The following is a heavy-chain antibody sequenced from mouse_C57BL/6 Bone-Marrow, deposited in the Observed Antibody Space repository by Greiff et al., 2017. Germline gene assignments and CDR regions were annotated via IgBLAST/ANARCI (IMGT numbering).Heavy chain of an antibody. CDR1: GFTFTDYY. CDR2: IRNKANGYTT. CDR3: ARYKDDGYYAMDY. V-gene: IGHV7-3*01. D-gene: IGHD2-3*01. Sequence: EVQLVESGGGLVQPGGSLSLSCAASGFTFTDYYMSWVRQPPGKALEWLGFIRNKANGYTTEYSASVKGRFTISRDNSQSSLYLQMNALRAEDSATYYCARYKDDGYYAMDYWGQGTSVTVSS. J-gene: IGHJ4*01.